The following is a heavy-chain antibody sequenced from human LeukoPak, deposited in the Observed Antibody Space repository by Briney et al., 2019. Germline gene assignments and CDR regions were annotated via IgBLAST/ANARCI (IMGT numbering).Heavy chain of an antibody. CDR2: ITGGSHYI. V-gene: IGHV3-21*01. Sequence: PGGSLRLSCAASGFTFSTSTMNWVRQAPGKGLEWVSYITGGSHYIYYADSVKGRFTISRDNAKNSLYLQMNSLRAEDTAVYYCARAPTVVTPVDYWGQGTLVTVSS. J-gene: IGHJ4*02. CDR1: GFTFSTST. CDR3: ARAPTVVTPVDY. D-gene: IGHD4-23*01.